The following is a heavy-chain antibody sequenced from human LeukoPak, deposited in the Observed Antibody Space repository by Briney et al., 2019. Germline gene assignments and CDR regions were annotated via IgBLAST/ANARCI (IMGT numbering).Heavy chain of an antibody. D-gene: IGHD4-23*01. V-gene: IGHV1-46*01. Sequence: ASVKVSCKASGYTFTSYYIHRVRRAPGQGLEWMGIINPSGGSTSYAQKFQGRVTMTRDMSTSTDYMELSSLRSEDTAVYYCARDNSVEDTAWWFDPWGQGTLVTVSS. J-gene: IGHJ5*02. CDR3: ARDNSVEDTAWWFDP. CDR2: INPSGGST. CDR1: GYTFTSYY.